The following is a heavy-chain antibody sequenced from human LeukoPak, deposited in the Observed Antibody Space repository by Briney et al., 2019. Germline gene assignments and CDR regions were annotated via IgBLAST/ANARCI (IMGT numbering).Heavy chain of an antibody. J-gene: IGHJ4*02. CDR3: AKGYYGSGSLAY. D-gene: IGHD3-10*01. Sequence: GGSLRLSCAASGFAFSSYTMHWVRQAPGKGLEWVAGISHDGSNKYYADSVKGRFTISRDNSKNTLYLQMNSLRAEDTALYYCAKGYYGSGSLAYWGQGTLVTVSS. V-gene: IGHV3-30*04. CDR1: GFAFSSYT. CDR2: ISHDGSNK.